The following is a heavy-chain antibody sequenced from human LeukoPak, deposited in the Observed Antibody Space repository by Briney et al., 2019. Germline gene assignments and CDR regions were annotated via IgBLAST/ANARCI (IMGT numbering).Heavy chain of an antibody. CDR3: ATWRTAKTGFDY. J-gene: IGHJ4*02. D-gene: IGHD1-1*01. CDR1: CSPNSNNNYY. Sequence: QPQLQESGPGQVKPPETPSPTCTVSCSPNSNNNYYWAWIPPPPRKGLGGIGSIYYSGSPYYNPSLKSRVTISVDTSKNQFSLRLSSVTAADTAVYYCATWRTAKTGFDYWGQGTLVTVSS. CDR2: IYYSGSP. V-gene: IGHV4-39*05.